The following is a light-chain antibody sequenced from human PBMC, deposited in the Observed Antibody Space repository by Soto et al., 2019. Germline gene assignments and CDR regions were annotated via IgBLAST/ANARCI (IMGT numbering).Light chain of an antibody. Sequence: EIVLTQSPATLSLSQGERATLSFRASQSVSNNYLAWYQQKPGQAPRLLIYGASTRATGIPARFSGSGSGTDFTLTISSLEPEDFAVYYCQQRSNWPQITFGQGTRLEIK. CDR1: QSVSNNY. CDR2: GAS. CDR3: QQRSNWPQIT. J-gene: IGKJ5*01. V-gene: IGKV3-11*01.